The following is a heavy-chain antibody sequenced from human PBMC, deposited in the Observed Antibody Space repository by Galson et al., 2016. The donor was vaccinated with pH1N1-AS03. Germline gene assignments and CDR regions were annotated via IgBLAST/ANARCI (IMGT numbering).Heavy chain of an antibody. CDR1: GDSISTSNW. J-gene: IGHJ6*02. V-gene: IGHV4-4*02. D-gene: IGHD5-18*01. Sequence: LSLTCAVSGDSISTSNWWSWVRQPPGKGLEWIGEVSHAGRTNYSPSLKSRVTISLDKSKHQFSLQLTSVTAADTAVYYCARDVLPYSLGLDVWGQGTTVTVSS. CDR3: ARDVLPYSLGLDV. CDR2: VSHAGRT.